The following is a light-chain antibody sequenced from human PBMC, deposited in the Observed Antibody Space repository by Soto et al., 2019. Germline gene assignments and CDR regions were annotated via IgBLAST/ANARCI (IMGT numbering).Light chain of an antibody. CDR3: QQYGSSPAT. Sequence: EIVLTQSPGTLSLSPGERATLSCRASQSVSSSYLAWYQQKPGPAPRLLIYGASSRATGIPDRFSGSGSGTDFTLTISRLETEDFAVYYCQQYGSSPATFGQGTRLQIK. CDR2: GAS. V-gene: IGKV3-20*01. J-gene: IGKJ5*01. CDR1: QSVSSSY.